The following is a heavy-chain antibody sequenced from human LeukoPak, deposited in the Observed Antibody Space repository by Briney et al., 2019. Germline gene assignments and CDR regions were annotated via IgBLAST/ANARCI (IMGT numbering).Heavy chain of an antibody. Sequence: GGSLRLSCAASGFTFSSYGLSWVRQAPGKGLEWVSSFSGSGSRTYYADSAKGRFTVSRDNSKNTLYLQMSSLRAEDTAVYYCAKTNAPYSSSWDNSPGAFDIWGQGTMVTVSS. J-gene: IGHJ3*02. CDR1: GFTFSSYG. V-gene: IGHV3-23*01. D-gene: IGHD6-13*01. CDR2: FSGSGSRT. CDR3: AKTNAPYSSSWDNSPGAFDI.